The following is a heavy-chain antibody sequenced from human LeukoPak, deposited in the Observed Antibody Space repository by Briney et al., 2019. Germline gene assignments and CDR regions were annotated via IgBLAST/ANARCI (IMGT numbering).Heavy chain of an antibody. CDR2: INNGGSRT. V-gene: IGHV3-74*03. Sequence: GGSLRLSCAASGFAFSNYWMHWVRQAPGKGLVWVSRINNGGSRTMYADSVKGRFTISRDNARNTLYLQMNSLRAEDTAIYYCATGGSDSSDYFFGFYWGQGTLVTVSS. J-gene: IGHJ4*02. CDR1: GFAFSNYW. D-gene: IGHD3-22*01. CDR3: ATGGSDSSDYFFGFY.